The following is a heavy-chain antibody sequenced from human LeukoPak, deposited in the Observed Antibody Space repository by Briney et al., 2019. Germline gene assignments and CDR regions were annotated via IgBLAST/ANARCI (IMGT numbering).Heavy chain of an antibody. J-gene: IGHJ4*02. CDR1: GFTFSSYW. V-gene: IGHV3-74*01. D-gene: IGHD3-9*01. CDR2: INSDGSST. Sequence: GGSLRLSCAASGFTFSSYWMHWVRQAPGKGLVWVSRINSDGSSTSYADSVKGRFTISRDNSKNTLYLQMNSLRAEDTAVYYCAKDLYYSGYFDWLGGYWGQGTLVTVSS. CDR3: AKDLYYSGYFDWLGGY.